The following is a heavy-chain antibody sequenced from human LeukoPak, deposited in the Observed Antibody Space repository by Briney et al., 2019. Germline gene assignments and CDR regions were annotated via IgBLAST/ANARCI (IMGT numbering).Heavy chain of an antibody. CDR2: ISSSGNTM. D-gene: IGHD3/OR15-3a*01. CDR3: TRSPTYLDWYFDY. V-gene: IGHV3-48*03. CDR1: GITFSGYD. J-gene: IGHJ4*02. Sequence: PGGSLRLSCAASGITFSGYDMNWVRQAPGKGLEWISYISSSGNTMFYADSVKGRFTISRDDSKNTLYLQMNTLRAKDTAVYYCTRSPTYLDWYFDYWGQGTLVTVSS.